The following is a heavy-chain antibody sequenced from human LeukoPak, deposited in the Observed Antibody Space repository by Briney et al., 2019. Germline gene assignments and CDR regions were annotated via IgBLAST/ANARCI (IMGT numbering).Heavy chain of an antibody. J-gene: IGHJ6*03. Sequence: PSQTLSLTCTVSGGSISSGSYYWGWIRQPPGKGLEWIATIYYSGSTYSNPSLKSRVTISVDTSKNQFSLKLSSVTAADTAVYYCARVVEGSGWYYYYYMDVWGKGTTVTVSS. D-gene: IGHD6-19*01. CDR2: IYYSGST. CDR1: GGSISSGSYY. V-gene: IGHV4-39*07. CDR3: ARVVEGSGWYYYYYMDV.